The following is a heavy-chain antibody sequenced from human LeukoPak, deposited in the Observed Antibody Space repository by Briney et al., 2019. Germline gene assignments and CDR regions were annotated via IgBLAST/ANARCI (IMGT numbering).Heavy chain of an antibody. CDR3: ARDGVGSYYRLYYFDY. V-gene: IGHV3-33*01. J-gene: IGHJ4*02. Sequence: GGALRLSCAASGFTFSSYGMHWVRQAPGKGLEWVAVIWYDGSNKYYADSVKGRFTISRDNSKNTLYLQMNSLRAEDTAVYYCARDGVGSYYRLYYFDYWGQGTLVTVSS. CDR1: GFTFSSYG. CDR2: IWYDGSNK. D-gene: IGHD1-26*01.